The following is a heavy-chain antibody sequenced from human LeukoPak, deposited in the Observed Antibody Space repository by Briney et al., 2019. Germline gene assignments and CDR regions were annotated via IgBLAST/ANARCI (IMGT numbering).Heavy chain of an antibody. CDR1: GGSISSSSYY. J-gene: IGHJ4*02. V-gene: IGHV4-39*07. CDR3: ARGNIVVVTATIDY. Sequence: SETLSLTCTVSGGSISSSSYYWGWLRQPPGKGLEWIGSIYYSGSTYYNPSLKSRVTISVDTSKNQFSLKLSSVTAADTAVYYCARGNIVVVTATIDYWGQGTLVTVSS. CDR2: IYYSGST. D-gene: IGHD2-21*02.